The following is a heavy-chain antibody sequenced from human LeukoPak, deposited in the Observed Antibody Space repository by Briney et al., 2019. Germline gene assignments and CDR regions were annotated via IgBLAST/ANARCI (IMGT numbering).Heavy chain of an antibody. CDR1: GFTFSNYA. V-gene: IGHV3-23*01. CDR2: ISGSGDSR. Sequence: PGGSLRLSCAASGFTFSNYAMSWVRQAPGKGLEWVSGISGSGDSRYYAESVKGRFTISRDDSNNMVYLQMNSLKTEDSAVYYCSRQTVSCHDYWGQGTLVTVSS. CDR3: SRQTVSCHDY. J-gene: IGHJ4*02. D-gene: IGHD2-21*02.